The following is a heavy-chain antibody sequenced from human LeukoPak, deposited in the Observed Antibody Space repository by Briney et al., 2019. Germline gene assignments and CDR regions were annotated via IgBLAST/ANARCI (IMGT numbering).Heavy chain of an antibody. Sequence: SETLSLTCTVSGGSISSYYWSWIRQPPGKGLEWIGYIYYSGSTNYNPSLKSRVTISVDTSKNQFSLKLSSVTAADTAVYYCARTRFDDSSGWALGSLRTLNWYFDLWGRGTLVTVPS. D-gene: IGHD6-19*01. CDR3: ARTRFDDSSGWALGSLRTLNWYFDL. V-gene: IGHV4-59*08. J-gene: IGHJ2*01. CDR2: IYYSGST. CDR1: GGSISSYY.